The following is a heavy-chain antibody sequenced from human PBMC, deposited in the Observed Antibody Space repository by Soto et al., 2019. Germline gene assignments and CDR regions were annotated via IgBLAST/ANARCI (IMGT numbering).Heavy chain of an antibody. J-gene: IGHJ4*02. V-gene: IGHV4-61*02. D-gene: IGHD3-10*01. Sequence: SETLSLTCTVSGGSVSSGSYYWSWIRQPVGKGLEWIGRIYTSGSTNYNPSLKSRVTMSVDTSKNQFSLKLSSVTAADTAVYYCARAQKSGNIDYWGQGTLVTVSS. CDR1: GGSVSSGSYY. CDR3: ARAQKSGNIDY. CDR2: IYTSGST.